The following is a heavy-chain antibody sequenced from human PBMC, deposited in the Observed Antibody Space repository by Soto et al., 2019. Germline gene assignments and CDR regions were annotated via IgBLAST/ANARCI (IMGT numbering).Heavy chain of an antibody. J-gene: IGHJ2*01. CDR3: ARDYDVNTAVDYWYFDL. D-gene: IGHD5-18*01. CDR1: GGSITNHY. Sequence: QVQLQESGPRLVTPSETLTLTCSVSGGSITNHYWGWIRQPPGKGLEFIGRIYPRGRAHYNPSLQDRVTMSVDTSKNQFSLKVNSVTAADTAIYYCARDYDVNTAVDYWYFDLWGRGTLVTVSS. V-gene: IGHV4-4*07. CDR2: IYPRGRA.